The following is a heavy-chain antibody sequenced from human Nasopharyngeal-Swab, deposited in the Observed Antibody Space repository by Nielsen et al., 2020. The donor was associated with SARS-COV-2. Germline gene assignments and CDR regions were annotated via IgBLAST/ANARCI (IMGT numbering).Heavy chain of an antibody. CDR1: GFTFSSYS. Sequence: GGSLRLSCAASGFTFSSYSMNWVRQAPGKGLEWVSSISSSSSYLYYADSVKGRFTISRDNAKNSLYLQMNSLRAEDTAVYYCARDHVLPDAFDIWGQGTMVTVSS. CDR3: ARDHVLPDAFDI. J-gene: IGHJ3*02. V-gene: IGHV3-21*01. D-gene: IGHD3-10*01. CDR2: ISSSSSYL.